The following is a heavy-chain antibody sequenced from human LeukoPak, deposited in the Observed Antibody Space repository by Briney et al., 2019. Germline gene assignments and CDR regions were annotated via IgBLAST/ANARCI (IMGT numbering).Heavy chain of an antibody. V-gene: IGHV3-23*01. Sequence: GGSLRLSCAASGITFSKYAMSWVRQVPEKGLEWVSGISGSGGSTYYADSVKGRFTISRDNSKNTLHLQMNSLRAEDTALYYCAEWNSVYWYFDLWGRGTLVTVSS. CDR3: AEWNSVYWYFDL. CDR1: GITFSKYA. D-gene: IGHD1-1*01. J-gene: IGHJ2*01. CDR2: ISGSGGST.